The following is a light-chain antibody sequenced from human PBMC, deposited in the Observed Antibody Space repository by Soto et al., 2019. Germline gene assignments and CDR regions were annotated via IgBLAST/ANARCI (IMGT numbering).Light chain of an antibody. CDR2: GAS. J-gene: IGKJ5*01. Sequence: DIVLAQSPGTLSLSPGERASLSCRSSQSVTTRSLAWYQQKPGQAPRLLIYGASSRATGIPDRFTGSGSGTDFTLTISRLEPEDFAVYYCQQYNIWPPMTFGQGTRLEIK. CDR3: QQYNIWPPMT. CDR1: QSVTTRS. V-gene: IGKV3-20*01.